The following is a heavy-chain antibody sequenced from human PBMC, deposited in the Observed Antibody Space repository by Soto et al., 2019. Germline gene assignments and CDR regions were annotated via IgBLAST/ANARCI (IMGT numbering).Heavy chain of an antibody. CDR3: AKLLNGVTALDY. CDR2: IKPDGSGE. J-gene: IGHJ4*02. D-gene: IGHD2-21*02. CDR1: GITLSRDW. Sequence: GGSLRLSXTASGITLSRDWMTWVRQAPGKGLEWVASIKPDGSGEYYLDSVKGRFTISRDNTKNSLYLQANSLRAEDTAMYFCAKLLNGVTALDYWGQGTLVTVSS. V-gene: IGHV3-7*01.